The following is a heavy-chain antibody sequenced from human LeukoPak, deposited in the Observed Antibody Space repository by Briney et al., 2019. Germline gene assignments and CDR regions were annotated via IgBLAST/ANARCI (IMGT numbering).Heavy chain of an antibody. D-gene: IGHD3-9*01. CDR3: ARGVLRYFGWLLTRNWFDP. CDR2: INHSGST. J-gene: IGHJ5*02. Sequence: SETLSLTCAVYGGSFSGYYWSWIRQPPGKGLEWIGEINHSGSTNYNPSLKSRVTISVDTSKNQFSLKLSSVTAADTAVYYCARGVLRYFGWLLTRNWFDPWGQGTLVTVSS. CDR1: GGSFSGYY. V-gene: IGHV4-34*01.